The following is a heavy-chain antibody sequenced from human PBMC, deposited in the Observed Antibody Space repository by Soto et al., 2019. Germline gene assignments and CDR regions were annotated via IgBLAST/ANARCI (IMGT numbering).Heavy chain of an antibody. V-gene: IGHV4-39*01. CDR1: GGSISSSSYY. Sequence: QLQLQESGPGLVKPSETLSLTCTVSGGSISSSSYYWGWIRHPPGKGLEWIGSIYYSGSTYYNPSLKSRVTISVDTSKNQFSLKLSSVTAADTAVYYCAALYDSSGYYLGDAFDIWGQGTMVTVSS. CDR3: AALYDSSGYYLGDAFDI. CDR2: IYYSGST. D-gene: IGHD3-22*01. J-gene: IGHJ3*02.